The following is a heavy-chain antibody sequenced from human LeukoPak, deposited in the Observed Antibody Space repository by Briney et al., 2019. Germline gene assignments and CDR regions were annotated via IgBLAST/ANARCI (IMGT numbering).Heavy chain of an antibody. CDR2: IRKKANNYAI. CDR3: ARLPSTVTTAYDY. J-gene: IGHJ4*02. D-gene: IGHD4-17*01. Sequence: GGSLRLSCAASGFTFSGSDMHWIRLASGKGLEWVGRIRKKANNYAIAYAASVKGRFTISRDDSENTAYLQTNSLNIEDTAVYYCARLPSTVTTAYDYWGQGTLVTVSS. V-gene: IGHV3-73*01. CDR1: GFTFSGSD.